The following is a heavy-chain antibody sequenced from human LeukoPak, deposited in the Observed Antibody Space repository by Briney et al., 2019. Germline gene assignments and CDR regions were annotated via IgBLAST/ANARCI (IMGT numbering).Heavy chain of an antibody. D-gene: IGHD3-3*01. CDR2: IYYSGST. J-gene: IGHJ5*02. Sequence: SETLSLTCTVSGVSISSYYWSWIRQPPGKGLEWIGYIYYSGSTNYNPSLKSRVTISVDTSKNQFSLKLSSVTAADTAVYYCARAVNYDFWSGYPNWFDPWGQGTLVTVSS. CDR1: GVSISSYY. CDR3: ARAVNYDFWSGYPNWFDP. V-gene: IGHV4-59*01.